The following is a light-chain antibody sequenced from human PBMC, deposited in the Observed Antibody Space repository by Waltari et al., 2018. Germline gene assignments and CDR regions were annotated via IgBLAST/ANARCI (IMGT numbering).Light chain of an antibody. J-gene: IGKJ4*01. CDR3: HQYGFSPRALT. CDR2: GAC. Sequence: EIVLTQSPGTLSLSPGERATLSCRASQSVSSNYLAWYQQKPGQAPRLLIYGACRRATGIPDRFSGSGSGTDFTLTISRLEPEDLAVYYCHQYGFSPRALTFGGGTKVEIK. CDR1: QSVSSNY. V-gene: IGKV3-20*01.